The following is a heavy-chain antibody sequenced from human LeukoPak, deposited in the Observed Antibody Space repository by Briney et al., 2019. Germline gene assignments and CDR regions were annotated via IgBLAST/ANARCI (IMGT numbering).Heavy chain of an antibody. CDR3: ARGGSSWYREFDY. V-gene: IGHV1-2*02. CDR2: INANSGGT. CDR1: GYTFTGYY. D-gene: IGHD6-13*01. J-gene: IGHJ4*02. Sequence: ASVKVSCKASGYTFTGYYMHWVRQAPGQGLEWMGWINANSGGTNSAQKFQGRVTMSRDTSISTAYMELSRLRSDDTAVYYCARGGSSWYREFDYWGRGTLVTVSS.